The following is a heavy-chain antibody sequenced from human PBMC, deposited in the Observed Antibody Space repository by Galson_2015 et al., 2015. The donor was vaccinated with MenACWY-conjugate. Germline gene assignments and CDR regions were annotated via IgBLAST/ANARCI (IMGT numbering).Heavy chain of an antibody. CDR2: INSDGTTT. CDR3: ARRTLSGDYYYFDS. CDR1: GLSFSHYW. D-gene: IGHD4-17*01. Sequence: SLRLSCAASGLSFSHYWMHWVRQAPGKGLVWVSRINSDGTTTNYADSVKGRFTISRDNAKNTLYLQMNSLRAEDTAVYYCARRTLSGDYYYFDSSGQGTLVTVSS. J-gene: IGHJ4*02. V-gene: IGHV3-74*01.